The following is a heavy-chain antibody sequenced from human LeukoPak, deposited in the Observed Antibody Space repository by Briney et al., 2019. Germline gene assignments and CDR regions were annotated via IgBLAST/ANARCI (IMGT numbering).Heavy chain of an antibody. CDR2: MNPISGNT. V-gene: IGHV1-8*03. Sequence: ASVKLSCKASGYTFSNNDINWVRQASGQGLEWMGWMNPISGNTGFAQKFQGRVTISRSTSISTAYMELSSLRSDDTAVYYCVRGAKCSGGGCDSKEYVYYFDYWGQGTLVTVSS. J-gene: IGHJ4*02. CDR3: VRGAKCSGGGCDSKEYVYYFDY. D-gene: IGHD6-25*01. CDR1: GYTFSNND.